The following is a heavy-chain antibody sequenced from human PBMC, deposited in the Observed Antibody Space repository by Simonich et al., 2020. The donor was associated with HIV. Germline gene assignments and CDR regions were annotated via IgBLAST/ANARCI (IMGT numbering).Heavy chain of an antibody. CDR3: ATNRPPGGYSSSWSLWF. Sequence: QVQLQQWGAGLLKPSETLSLTCAVYGGSFSGYYWSWIRHPPGKGLEWIGEINHSGSHNYNLSLKSRVTIAGDTSKNQFSLKLSAVTAADTAIYYCATNRPPGGYSSSWSLWFWGQGTLVTVSS. D-gene: IGHD6-13*01. CDR1: GGSFSGYY. CDR2: INHSGSH. V-gene: IGHV4-34*01. J-gene: IGHJ4*02.